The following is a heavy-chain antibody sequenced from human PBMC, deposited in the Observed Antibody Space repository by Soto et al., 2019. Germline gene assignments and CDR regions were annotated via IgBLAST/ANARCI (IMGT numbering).Heavy chain of an antibody. J-gene: IGHJ6*02. V-gene: IGHV3-30-3*01. Sequence: QVQLVESGGGVVQPGRSLRLSCAASGFTFSSYAMHWVRQAPGKGLEWVAVISYDGSNKYYADSVKGRFTISRDNSKNTVDLQMNSLRAGDTAVYYCARDSYGMDVWGQGTTVTVSS. CDR3: ARDSYGMDV. CDR1: GFTFSSYA. CDR2: ISYDGSNK.